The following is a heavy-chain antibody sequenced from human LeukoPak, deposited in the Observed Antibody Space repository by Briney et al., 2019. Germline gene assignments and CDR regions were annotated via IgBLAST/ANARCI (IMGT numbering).Heavy chain of an antibody. CDR1: GGSFSAYY. J-gene: IGHJ4*02. D-gene: IGHD3-22*01. CDR2: INHSGST. Sequence: SVTLSLTCAVYGGSFSAYYWSWIRQPPGKGLEWIGEINHSGSTKYNPSLKSRVTISVDTSKNQFSLKLSSVTAADTAVYYCARRANYYDSSGRPFPFDYWGQGSLVTVSS. CDR3: ARRANYYDSSGRPFPFDY. V-gene: IGHV4-34*01.